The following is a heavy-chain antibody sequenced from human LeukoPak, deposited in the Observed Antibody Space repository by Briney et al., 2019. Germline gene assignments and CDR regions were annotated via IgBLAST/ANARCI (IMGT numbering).Heavy chain of an antibody. D-gene: IGHD4-17*01. CDR2: SFHAGST. J-gene: IGHJ3*02. Sequence: SETLSLTCSVSDDSINTYHWNWIRQPPGKALEWIGYSFHAGSTHYNPSLKRRVTLSVETSKNWVSLRLRSVTAADTAVYFCARWNDDYRAFDIRGQGTMVTVSS. V-gene: IGHV4-59*12. CDR3: ARWNDDYRAFDI. CDR1: DDSINTYH.